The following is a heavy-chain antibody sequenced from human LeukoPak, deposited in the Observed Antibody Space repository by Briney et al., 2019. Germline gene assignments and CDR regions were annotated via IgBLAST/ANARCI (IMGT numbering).Heavy chain of an antibody. D-gene: IGHD4-17*01. J-gene: IGHJ4*02. CDR3: ARNGGDYVFDY. CDR1: GGSISSYY. Sequence: AETLCLTCTVSGGSISSYYWSWIRQPPGKGLEWIGYIFYSGSAIYNPSLQSRVSISIDTSKNQFSLRLSSVTAADTAVYYCARNGGDYVFDYWGPGNLGSVSS. CDR2: IFYSGSA. V-gene: IGHV4-59*01.